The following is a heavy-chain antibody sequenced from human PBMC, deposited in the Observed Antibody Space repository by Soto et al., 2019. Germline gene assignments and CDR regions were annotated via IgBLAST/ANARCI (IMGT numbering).Heavy chain of an antibody. D-gene: IGHD6-13*01. CDR3: XKDGGYSSSWLRRVLAY. CDR2: ISGSGGST. V-gene: IGHV3-23*01. Sequence: GGSLRLSCAASGFTFSSYAMSWVRQAPGKGLEWVSAISGSGGSTYYADSVKGRFTISRDNSKNTLYLQMNSLRAEDTAVYYCXKDGGYSSSWLRRVLAYWGQGTLVTVSS. J-gene: IGHJ4*02. CDR1: GFTFSSYA.